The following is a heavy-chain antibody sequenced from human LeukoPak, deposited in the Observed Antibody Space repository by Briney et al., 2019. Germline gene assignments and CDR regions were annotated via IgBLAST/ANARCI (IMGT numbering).Heavy chain of an antibody. CDR1: GGSFSGYY. CDR2: INHSGST. V-gene: IGHV4-34*01. D-gene: IGHD3-10*01. J-gene: IGHJ4*02. Sequence: PSETLSLTCAVYGGSFSGYYWSWIRQPPGKGLEWIGEINHSGSTNYNPSLKSRVTISVDTSKNQFSLKLSSVTAADTAVYYCARGFGELSNHFDYWGQGTLVTVSS. CDR3: ARGFGELSNHFDY.